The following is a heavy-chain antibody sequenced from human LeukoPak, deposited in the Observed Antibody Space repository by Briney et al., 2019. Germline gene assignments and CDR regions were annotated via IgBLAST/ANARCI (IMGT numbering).Heavy chain of an antibody. CDR3: YGESYLFDY. J-gene: IGHJ4*02. CDR2: IKQDGSGK. CDR1: GFTFSSYW. V-gene: IGHV3-7*01. Sequence: GGSLRLSCAASGFTFSSYWMSWVRQAPGKGLEWVANIKQDGSGKYYVDSVKGRFTISRDNAKNSLHLQMNSLRAEDTAVYYCYGESYLFDYWGQGTLVTVSS. D-gene: IGHD3-10*01.